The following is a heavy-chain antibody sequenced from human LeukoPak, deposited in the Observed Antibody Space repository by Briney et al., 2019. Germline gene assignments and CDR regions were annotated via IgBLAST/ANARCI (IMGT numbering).Heavy chain of an antibody. CDR2: IYYSGST. J-gene: IGHJ6*03. CDR3: ASFYCSGGSCYQYFSYYYMDV. Sequence: SETLSLTCTVSGGSISSSSYYWGWIRQPPGKGLEWIGSIYYSGSTYYNPSLQSRVTISVDTSKNQFSLKLNSVTAADTAVYYCASFYCSGGSCYQYFSYYYMDVWGKGTTVTVSS. CDR1: GGSISSSSYY. V-gene: IGHV4-39*01. D-gene: IGHD2-15*01.